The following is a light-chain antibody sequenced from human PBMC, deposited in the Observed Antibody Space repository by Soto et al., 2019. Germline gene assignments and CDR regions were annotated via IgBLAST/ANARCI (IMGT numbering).Light chain of an antibody. CDR2: GAS. J-gene: IGKJ1*01. CDR3: QHYNNWPPWT. CDR1: QSVSSN. V-gene: IGKV3-15*01. Sequence: EIVMTQSPATLSVSPGERATLSCRASQSVSSNLAWYQQKPGQAPRLLIYGASTRATGIPARFSGSGSGTGFTPTISSLQSEDFAVYYCQHYNNWPPWTFGQGTKVEIK.